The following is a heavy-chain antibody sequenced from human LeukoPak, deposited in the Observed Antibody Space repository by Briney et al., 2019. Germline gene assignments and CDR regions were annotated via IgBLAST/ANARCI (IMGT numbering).Heavy chain of an antibody. CDR1: GGSISGYY. D-gene: IGHD3-3*01. CDR3: ARERTPDFWSGYRQRVAFDI. V-gene: IGHV4-4*07. J-gene: IGHJ3*02. CDR2: IYSSGST. Sequence: SETLSLTCTVSGGSISGYYWSWIRQPAGKGLEWIGRIYSSGSTNYNPSLKSRVTMSVDTSKNQFSLKVNSMTATDTAVYYCARERTPDFWSGYRQRVAFDIWGQGTMVTVSS.